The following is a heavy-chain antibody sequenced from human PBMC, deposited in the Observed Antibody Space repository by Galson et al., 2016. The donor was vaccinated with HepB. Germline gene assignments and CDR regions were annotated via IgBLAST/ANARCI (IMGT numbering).Heavy chain of an antibody. CDR1: GFTFSSYW. Sequence: LSCAASGFTFSSYWMTWVRQTPGQGLEWVANIRRDATQKNYVDSVKGRFTISRDNSKNTLYLQMNSLRAEDTAVYYCAREGVGIAVAATAFDYWGQGTLVTVSS. D-gene: IGHD6-19*01. J-gene: IGHJ4*02. V-gene: IGHV3-7*01. CDR3: AREGVGIAVAATAFDY. CDR2: IRRDATQK.